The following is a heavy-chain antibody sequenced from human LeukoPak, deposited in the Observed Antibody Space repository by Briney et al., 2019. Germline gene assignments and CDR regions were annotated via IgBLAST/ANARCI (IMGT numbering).Heavy chain of an antibody. Sequence: ASETLSLTCAVSGVFISNINWWSWVRQPPGRGLEWIGEVHQSGVPNYNPSLKSRVTISLDKSNNQFSLKLNSVTAADTAVYFCAENGPWSLKYWGQGTLVTVSS. CDR2: VHQSGVP. CDR3: AENGPWSLKY. J-gene: IGHJ4*02. D-gene: IGHD2-15*01. V-gene: IGHV4-4*02. CDR1: GVFISNINW.